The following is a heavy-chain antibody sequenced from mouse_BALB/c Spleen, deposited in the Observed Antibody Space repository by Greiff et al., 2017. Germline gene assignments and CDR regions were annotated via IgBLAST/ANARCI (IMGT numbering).Heavy chain of an antibody. V-gene: IGHV5-17*02. CDR3: ARGQARKRAMDY. J-gene: IGHJ4*01. CDR1: GFTFGSFG. D-gene: IGHD3-3*01. Sequence: EVKLMESGGGLVQPGGSRKLSCAASGFTFGSFGMHWVRQAPEKGLEWVAYISSVSGTIYYADTVKGRFTISRDNPKNTLFLQMTSLRSEDTAMYYCARGQARKRAMDYWGQGTSVTVSS. CDR2: ISSVSGTI.